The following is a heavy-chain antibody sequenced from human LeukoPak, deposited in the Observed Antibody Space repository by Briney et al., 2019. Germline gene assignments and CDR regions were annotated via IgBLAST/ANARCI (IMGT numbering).Heavy chain of an antibody. D-gene: IGHD1-26*01. Sequence: GGSLRLSCAASGFTVSSNYMSWVRQAPGKGLEWVSVIYSGGSTYYADSVKGRFTIPRHNSKNTLYLQMNSLRAEDTAVYYCARDSLSGSFLYWGQGTLVTVSS. CDR1: GFTVSSNY. V-gene: IGHV3-53*04. CDR2: IYSGGST. J-gene: IGHJ4*02. CDR3: ARDSLSGSFLY.